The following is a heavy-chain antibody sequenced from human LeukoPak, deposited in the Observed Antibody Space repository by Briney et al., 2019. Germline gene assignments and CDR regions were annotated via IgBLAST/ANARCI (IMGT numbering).Heavy chain of an antibody. CDR2: IIPIFGTA. J-gene: IGHJ6*02. CDR1: GGTFSSYA. V-gene: IGHV1-69*13. Sequence: ASVKVSCKASGGTFSSYAISWVRQAPGQGLEWMGGIIPIFGTANYAQKLQGRVTITADESTSTAYMKLSSLRSEDTAVYYCATLAGVDTAMGPLVGSYYYYGMDVWGQGSTVTVSS. CDR3: ATLAGVDTAMGPLVGSYYYYGMDV. D-gene: IGHD5-18*01.